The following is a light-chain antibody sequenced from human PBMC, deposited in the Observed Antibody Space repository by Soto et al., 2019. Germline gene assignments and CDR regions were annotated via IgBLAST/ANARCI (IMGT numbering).Light chain of an antibody. V-gene: IGKV3-20*01. CDR2: GAS. CDR1: QSVISN. CDR3: QQYGSSPIT. J-gene: IGKJ5*01. Sequence: IVMTQSPVTLSVSPWVRATLSCRASQSVISNLAWYQHKPGQAPRLLIYGASSRATGIPDRFSGSGSGTDFTLTISRLEPEDFAVYYCQQYGSSPITFGQGTRLEIK.